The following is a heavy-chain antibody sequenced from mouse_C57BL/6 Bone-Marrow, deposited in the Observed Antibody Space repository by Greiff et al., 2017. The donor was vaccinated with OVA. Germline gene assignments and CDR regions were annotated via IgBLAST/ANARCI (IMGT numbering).Heavy chain of an antibody. V-gene: IGHV1-59*01. D-gene: IGHD2-4*01. J-gene: IGHJ2*01. Sequence: QVQLQQPGAELVRPGTSVKLSCKASGYTFTSYWMHWVKQRPGQGLEWIGVIDPSDSYTNYNQKFKGKATLTVDTSSSTAYMQLSSLTSEDSAVYDCARSGDYGHFDYWGQGTTLTVSS. CDR1: GYTFTSYW. CDR2: IDPSDSYT. CDR3: ARSGDYGHFDY.